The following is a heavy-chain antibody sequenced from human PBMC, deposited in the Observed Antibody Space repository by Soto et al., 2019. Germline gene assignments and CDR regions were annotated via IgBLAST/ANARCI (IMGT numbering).Heavy chain of an antibody. V-gene: IGHV4-4*02. J-gene: IGHJ4*02. CDR3: ARSGGWTFDY. CDR2: VYHRGLT. Sequence: QVQLQESGPGLVKPSETLSLTCAVSGGSITSENWWNWVRQSPGRGVAWIGEVYHRGLTNYSPSLRSRLTVSMDKSKNQFSLELRFVTAEDTAVYFCARSGGWTFDYWGQGTLVAVSS. CDR1: GGSITSENW. D-gene: IGHD6-19*01.